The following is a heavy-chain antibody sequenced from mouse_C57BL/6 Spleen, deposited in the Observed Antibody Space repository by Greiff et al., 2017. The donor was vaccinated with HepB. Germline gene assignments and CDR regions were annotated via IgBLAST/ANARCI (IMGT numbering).Heavy chain of an antibody. V-gene: IGHV5-12*01. CDR2: ISNGGGST. Sequence: EVQLQQSGGGLVQPGGSLKLSCAASGFTFSDYYMYWVRQTPEKRLEWVAYISNGGGSTYYPDTVKGRFTISRDNAKNTLYLQMSRLKSEDTAMYYCARPAYYSNYEGFAYWGQGTLVTVSA. J-gene: IGHJ3*01. CDR3: ARPAYYSNYEGFAY. D-gene: IGHD2-5*01. CDR1: GFTFSDYY.